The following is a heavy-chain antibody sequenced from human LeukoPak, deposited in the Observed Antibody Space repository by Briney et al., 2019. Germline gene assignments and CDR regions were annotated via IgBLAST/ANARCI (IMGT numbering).Heavy chain of an antibody. CDR1: GGSISSGSYY. J-gene: IGHJ4*02. CDR2: IYTSGST. CDR3: AREGWYSSSY. D-gene: IGHD6-6*01. Sequence: PSQTLSLTCTVSGGSISSGSYYWSWIRQPAGKGLEWIGRIYTSGSTNYNPSLKSRVTISVDTSKNQCSLKLSSVTAADTAVYYCAREGWYSSSYWGQGTLVTVSS. V-gene: IGHV4-61*02.